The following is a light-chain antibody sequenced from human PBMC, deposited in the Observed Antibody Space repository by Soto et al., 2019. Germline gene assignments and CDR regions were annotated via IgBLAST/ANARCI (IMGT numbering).Light chain of an antibody. CDR3: LQDYNYPRT. CDR1: QGIRND. CDR2: AAS. V-gene: IGKV1-6*01. Sequence: AVQMTQSPSSLSSSVGDRVTITCRASQGIRNDLGWYQQKPGKAPKLLIYAASSLQSGVPSRFSGSGSGTDFTLTISSLQPEDFATYYCLQDYNYPRTFGQGTKVDIK. J-gene: IGKJ1*01.